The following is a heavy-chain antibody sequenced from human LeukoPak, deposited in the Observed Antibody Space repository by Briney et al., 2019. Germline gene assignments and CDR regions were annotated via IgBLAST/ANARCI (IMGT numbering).Heavy chain of an antibody. D-gene: IGHD4-17*01. V-gene: IGHV4-59*01. CDR2: IYYTGNT. CDR1: GDSISSYY. J-gene: IGHJ4*02. Sequence: SETLSLTCTVSGDSISSYYWSWIRQPPGKGLECIGYIYYTGNTNYNPSLKSRVTISVDTSKNKFSLKVSSVTAADTAVYYCARVNGDNVFGDYIDYWGQGTLVTVSS. CDR3: ARVNGDNVFGDYIDY.